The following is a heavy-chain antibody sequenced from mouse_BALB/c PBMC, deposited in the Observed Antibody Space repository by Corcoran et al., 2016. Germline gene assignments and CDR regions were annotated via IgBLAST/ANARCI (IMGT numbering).Heavy chain of an antibody. CDR3: AREAYGSSYVFAY. V-gene: IGHV1-18*01. CDR1: GYSFTGYT. Sequence: EVQLQQSGPELVKPGASMKISCKASGYSFTGYTMNWVKQSHGKNLEGIGLINPYNGGTSYNQKFKGKATLTVDKSSSTAYMELLSLTSEDSAVYYCAREAYGSSYVFAYWGQGTLVTVSA. J-gene: IGHJ3*01. CDR2: INPYNGGT. D-gene: IGHD1-1*01.